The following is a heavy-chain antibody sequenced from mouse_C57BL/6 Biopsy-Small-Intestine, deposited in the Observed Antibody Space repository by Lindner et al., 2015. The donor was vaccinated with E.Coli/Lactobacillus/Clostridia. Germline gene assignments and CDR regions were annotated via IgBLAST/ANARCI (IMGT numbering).Heavy chain of an antibody. CDR1: GGTFSTYS. CDR3: VTEGC. Sequence: SVKVSCKVSGGTFSTYSISWVRQAPGQGLEWMGRIIPIRDTPNYAQKFQGRVTLIADTSTSTAYMEVTSLKSEDTAVYYCVTEGCWGQGTLVTVSS. D-gene: IGHD3-3*01. V-gene: IGHV1-55*01. CDR2: IIPIRDTP. J-gene: IGHJ4*01.